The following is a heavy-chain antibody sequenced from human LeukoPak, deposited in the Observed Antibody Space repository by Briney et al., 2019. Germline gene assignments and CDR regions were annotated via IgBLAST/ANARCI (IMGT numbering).Heavy chain of an antibody. D-gene: IGHD6-13*01. Sequence: GSSVKVSCKASGGTFSSYAISWVRQAPGQGLEWMGGIIPIFGTANYAQKFQGRVTITADESTSTAYMELSSLRSEDTAVYYCVRSYKQQLVRQERAFDIWGQGTMVTVSS. J-gene: IGHJ3*02. CDR3: VRSYKQQLVRQERAFDI. CDR1: GGTFSSYA. CDR2: IIPIFGTA. V-gene: IGHV1-69*01.